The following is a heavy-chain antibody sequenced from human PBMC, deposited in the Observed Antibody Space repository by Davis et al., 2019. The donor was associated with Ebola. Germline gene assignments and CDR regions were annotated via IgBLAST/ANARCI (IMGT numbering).Heavy chain of an antibody. CDR2: ISSTSSTI. D-gene: IGHD6-13*01. V-gene: IGHV3-48*04. CDR3: ASISSSWYA. CDR1: GFTFSSYG. J-gene: IGHJ5*02. Sequence: GESLKISCAASGFTFSSYGMNWVRQAPGKGLEWLSYISSTSSTISYADSVKGRFTISRDNAKNSLYLQMNSLRAEDTAVYYCASISSSWYAWGPGTLVTVSS.